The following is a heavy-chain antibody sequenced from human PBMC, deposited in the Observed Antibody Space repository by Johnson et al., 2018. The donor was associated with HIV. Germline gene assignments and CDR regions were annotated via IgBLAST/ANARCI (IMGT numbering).Heavy chain of an antibody. CDR1: GFTFSSYG. V-gene: IGHV3-30*02. CDR2: IRYDGSNK. Sequence: QVQLVESGGGVVQPGGSLRLSCAASGFTFSSYGMHWVRQAPGKGLEWVAFIRYDGSNKYYADSVKGRFTISRDNSKNTLYLQMNSLRAEETAVYYCAARIAVADDDAFDIWGQGTMVTVSS. J-gene: IGHJ3*02. CDR3: AARIAVADDDAFDI. D-gene: IGHD6-19*01.